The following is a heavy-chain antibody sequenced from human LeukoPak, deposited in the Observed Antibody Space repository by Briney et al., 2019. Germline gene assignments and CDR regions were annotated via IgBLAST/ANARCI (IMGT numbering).Heavy chain of an antibody. CDR2: INPSGGST. J-gene: IGHJ3*02. Sequence: ASVKVSCKASGYTFTSYYMHWVRLAPGQGREWMGIINPSGGSTSYAQKFQGRVTMTRDTSTSTVYMELSSLRSEDTAVYYCARPLGYCSSTSCYGGAFDIWGQGTMVTVSS. CDR1: GYTFTSYY. CDR3: ARPLGYCSSTSCYGGAFDI. V-gene: IGHV1-46*01. D-gene: IGHD2-2*01.